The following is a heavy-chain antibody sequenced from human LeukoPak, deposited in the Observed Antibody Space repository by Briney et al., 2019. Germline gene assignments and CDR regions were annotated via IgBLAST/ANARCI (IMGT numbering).Heavy chain of an antibody. CDR3: AKDRSSSWAMDV. V-gene: IGHV3-33*06. Sequence: PGRSLRLSCAASGFTFSSYGMHWVRQAPGKGLEWVAVIWYDGINKYYADSVKGRFTISRDNSKNTLYLQMNSLRAEDTAVYYCAKDRSSSWAMDVWGQGTTVTVSS. CDR1: GFTFSSYG. D-gene: IGHD6-13*01. CDR2: IWYDGINK. J-gene: IGHJ6*02.